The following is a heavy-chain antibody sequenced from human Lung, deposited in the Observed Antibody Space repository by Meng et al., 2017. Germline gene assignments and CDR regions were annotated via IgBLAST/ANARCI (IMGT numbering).Heavy chain of an antibody. V-gene: IGHV4-30-4*01. Sequence: QLQLQPATPRLVKPYQTPSPTCTVSGRSISSSNYYWSWIRQPPGKGLEWSVHIYNSGSTYYNPSLKSRITISVDTSKNQFSLKLSSVTAADTALYYCARGQKGYFDLWGRGTLVTVSS. J-gene: IGHJ2*01. CDR3: ARGQKGYFDL. CDR1: GRSISSSNYY. CDR2: IYNSGST.